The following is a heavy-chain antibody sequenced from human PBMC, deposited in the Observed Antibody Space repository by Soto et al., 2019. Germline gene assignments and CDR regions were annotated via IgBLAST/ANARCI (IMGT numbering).Heavy chain of an antibody. CDR3: ARGSYYYDSGDHYHY. V-gene: IGHV4-30-2*01. Sequence: SETLSLTCAVSGGSISSGGYSWSCIRQPPGKGLEWIGYIYHSGSTYYNPSLKSRVTISVDRSKNQFSLKLSSVTAADTAVYYFARGSYYYDSGDHYHYCVQGTRVTVST. CDR1: GGSISSGGYS. J-gene: IGHJ4*02. D-gene: IGHD3-22*01. CDR2: IYHSGST.